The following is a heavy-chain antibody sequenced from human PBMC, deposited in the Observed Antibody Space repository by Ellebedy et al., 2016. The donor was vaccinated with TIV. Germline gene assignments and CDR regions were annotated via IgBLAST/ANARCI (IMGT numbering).Heavy chain of an antibody. CDR1: GFTFTDHY. D-gene: IGHD3-10*01. CDR2: TRNKANSYTT. CDR3: ARTSGTYSPHFDY. J-gene: IGHJ4*02. V-gene: IGHV3-72*01. Sequence: GESLKISXVAPGFTFTDHYMDWVRQAPGKGLEWLGRTRNKANSYTTEYAASVKGRFTFSRDDSKSSLYLQLNSLRTEDTAVYYCARTSGTYSPHFDYWGRGTLVTVSS.